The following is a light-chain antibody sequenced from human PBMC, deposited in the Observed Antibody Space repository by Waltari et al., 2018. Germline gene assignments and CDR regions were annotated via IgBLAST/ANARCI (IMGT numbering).Light chain of an antibody. CDR1: QGIRSY. CDR2: AAS. CDR3: QQYYSNPAT. Sequence: AIRITQSPSSLSASTGDRVPITCRASQGIRSYLAWYQQKPGKAPKVLIYAASTLQSGVPSRFSGSGSGTDFTLTISCLQSEDFAIYYCQQYYSNPATFGQGTKVEIK. J-gene: IGKJ1*01. V-gene: IGKV1-8*01.